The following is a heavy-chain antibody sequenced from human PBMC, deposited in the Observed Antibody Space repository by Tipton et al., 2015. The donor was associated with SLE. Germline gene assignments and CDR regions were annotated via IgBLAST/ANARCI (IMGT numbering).Heavy chain of an antibody. V-gene: IGHV4-39*01. CDR2: SGST. CDR3: ARHFPRHYDSRTYSEAFDI. J-gene: IGHJ3*02. D-gene: IGHD3-22*01. Sequence: TLSLTCTVSGVSVSSGGYYWNWIRQPPGKGLEWIGRSGSTYYNPSLKSRVSTSVDTSKNQFSLKLTSVTAADTAVYYCARHFPRHYDSRTYSEAFDIWGQGTMVTVSS. CDR1: GVSVSSGGYY.